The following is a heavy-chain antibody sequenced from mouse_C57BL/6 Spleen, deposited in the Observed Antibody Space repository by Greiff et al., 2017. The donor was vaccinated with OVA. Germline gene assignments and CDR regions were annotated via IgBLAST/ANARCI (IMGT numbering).Heavy chain of an antibody. Sequence: VKLMESGPELVKPGASVKISCKASGYAFSSSWMNWVKQRPGQGLEWIGRIYPGDGDTNYNGKFKGKATLTADKSSSTAYMQLSSLTSEDSAVYFCASGVYGSSYAMDYWGQGTSVTVSS. V-gene: IGHV1-82*01. CDR3: ASGVYGSSYAMDY. CDR1: GYAFSSSW. CDR2: IYPGDGDT. J-gene: IGHJ4*01. D-gene: IGHD1-1*01.